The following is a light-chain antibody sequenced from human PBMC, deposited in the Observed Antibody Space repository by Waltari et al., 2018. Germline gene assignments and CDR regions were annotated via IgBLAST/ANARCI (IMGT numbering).Light chain of an antibody. CDR2: ENT. CDR1: SSNIRNNY. Sequence: QSVLTQPPSVSAAPGQRVTIPCSGGSSNIRNNYVSWYRQFPGTAPKLLIYENTERPSGIPGRFPGSKSGTSATLDITGLQAGDEADYYCGTWDSSLSGAVFGGGTHLTVL. V-gene: IGLV1-51*02. J-gene: IGLJ7*01. CDR3: GTWDSSLSGAV.